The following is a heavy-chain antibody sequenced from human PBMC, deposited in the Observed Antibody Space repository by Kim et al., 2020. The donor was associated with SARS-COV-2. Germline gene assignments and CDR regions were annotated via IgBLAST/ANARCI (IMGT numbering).Heavy chain of an antibody. D-gene: IGHD3-9*01. V-gene: IGHV3-30-3*01. CDR3: ARDTQSDYDVLTGQGCFDL. Sequence: GGSLRLSCAASGFTFDNYALHWVRQAPGKGLQWVSIISYDGSDAYYTDSLKGRFTISRDNSRDTLYLQMNSLRTEDTAIYYCARDTQSDYDVLTGQGCFDLWGRGTLVSVPS. CDR1: GFTFDNYA. J-gene: IGHJ2*01. CDR2: ISYDGSDA.